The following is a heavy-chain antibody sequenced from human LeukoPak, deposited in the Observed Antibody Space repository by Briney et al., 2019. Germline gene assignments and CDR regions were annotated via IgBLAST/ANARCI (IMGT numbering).Heavy chain of an antibody. CDR2: ISYDGSNK. D-gene: IGHD5-18*01. J-gene: IGHJ4*02. Sequence: GGSLRLSCAASGFTFSSYAMHWVRQAPGKGLEWVAVISYDGSNKYYADSVKGRFTISRDNSKNTLYLQMNSLGAEGTAVYYCARDFGLWSHYFDYWGQGTLVTVSS. CDR1: GFTFSSYA. CDR3: ARDFGLWSHYFDY. V-gene: IGHV3-30-3*01.